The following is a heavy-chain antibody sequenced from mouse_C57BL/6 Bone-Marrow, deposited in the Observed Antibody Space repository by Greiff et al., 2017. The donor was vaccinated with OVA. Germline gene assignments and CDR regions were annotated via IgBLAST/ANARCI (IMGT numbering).Heavy chain of an antibody. CDR3: ARDAEDGSSPYYYAMDY. V-gene: IGHV7-1*01. D-gene: IGHD1-1*01. Sequence: EVKLMESGGGLVQSGRSLRLSCATSGFTFSDFYMEWVRQAPGKGLAWIAASRNNANDYTTEYRASVKGRFIVSRDTSQSILYLQMNGLRAEDTAMYYCARDAEDGSSPYYYAMDYWGQGTSVTVSS. CDR2: SRNNANDYTT. CDR1: GFTFSDFY. J-gene: IGHJ4*01.